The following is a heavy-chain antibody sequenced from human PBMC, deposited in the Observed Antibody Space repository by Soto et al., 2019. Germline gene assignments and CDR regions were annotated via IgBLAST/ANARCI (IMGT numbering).Heavy chain of an antibody. J-gene: IGHJ4*02. CDR1: GGSISGSSYY. D-gene: IGHD1-26*01. V-gene: IGHV4-39*01. CDR3: AILIVAAAHTDY. Sequence: QLQLQESGPGLVKPSETLSLSCTVSGGSISGSSYYWGWIRQPPGKGLEWIGSLYFSGSPYNNPSLKSRVPISVDSSNNQFSLNLSSVTAADTAVYDCAILIVAAAHTDYWGQVTLVTVSS. CDR2: LYFSGSP.